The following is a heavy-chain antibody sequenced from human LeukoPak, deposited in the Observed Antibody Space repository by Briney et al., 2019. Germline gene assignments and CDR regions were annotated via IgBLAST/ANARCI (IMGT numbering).Heavy chain of an antibody. Sequence: GGALRLSCAASGFTFSSYGMSGVRQAPGKGLEGVSAISGSGGSTYYADSVKGRFTISRDHSKNTLYVQMNSLRDEDWAVYYCAXGXKVIGSFYRGYQFDYWGQGTLVTVSS. CDR2: ISGSGGST. J-gene: IGHJ4*02. CDR1: GFTFSSYG. D-gene: IGHD1-26*01. CDR3: AXGXKVIGSFYRGYQFDY. V-gene: IGHV3-23*01.